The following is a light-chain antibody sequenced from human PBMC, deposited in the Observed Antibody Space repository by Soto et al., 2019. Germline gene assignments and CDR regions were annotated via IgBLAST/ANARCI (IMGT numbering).Light chain of an antibody. CDR2: EVS. CDR1: SSDVGGYNY. V-gene: IGLV2-8*01. J-gene: IGLJ2*01. CDR3: SSYAGSNNLV. Sequence: QSMLTQHPSASGSPGQSVTISCTGTSSDVGGYNYVSWYQQHPGKAPKLMIYEVSKRPSGVPDRFSGSKSGNTASLTVSGLQAEDEADYYCSSYAGSNNLVFGGGTKLTVL.